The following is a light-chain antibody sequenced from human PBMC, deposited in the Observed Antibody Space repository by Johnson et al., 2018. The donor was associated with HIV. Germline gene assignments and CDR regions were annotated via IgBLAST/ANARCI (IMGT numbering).Light chain of an antibody. CDR3: GTWDSSLSAVV. CDR1: SSNIGNNY. CDR2: ENN. V-gene: IGLV1-51*02. Sequence: QSVLTQPPSVSAAPGQKVTISCSGSSSNIGNNYVSWYQQLPGTAPKLLIYENNKRPSGIPDRFSGSKSGTSATLGITGLQKGDEADYYCGTWDSSLSAVVFGTGTKVTVL. J-gene: IGLJ1*01.